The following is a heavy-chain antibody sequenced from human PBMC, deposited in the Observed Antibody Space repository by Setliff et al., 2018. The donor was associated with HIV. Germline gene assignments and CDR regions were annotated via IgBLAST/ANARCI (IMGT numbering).Heavy chain of an antibody. Sequence: PGESLKISCAVSGFTFSSHWMHWVRQAPGKGLVWVSFINTDGSTTRYADSVKGRFTISRDNAKNTLYLQINSLRAEDTAVYYCARPGATGGAYDIWGQGTTVTVSS. CDR2: INTDGSTT. D-gene: IGHD3-16*01. CDR1: GFTFSSHW. J-gene: IGHJ3*02. CDR3: ARPGATGGAYDI. V-gene: IGHV3-74*01.